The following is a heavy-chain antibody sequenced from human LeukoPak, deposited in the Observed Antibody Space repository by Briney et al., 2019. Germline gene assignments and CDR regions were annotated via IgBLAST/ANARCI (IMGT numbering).Heavy chain of an antibody. J-gene: IGHJ4*02. Sequence: GGSLRLSCAASGFIFNNYAMTWVRQAPGKGLEWVSSISDSGGVTYYADSVKGRFTISRDNSKHTLSLQMSSLRVEDTAVYYCAKADMNTACFDYWGQGSLVTVSS. CDR1: GFIFNNYA. D-gene: IGHD5-18*01. V-gene: IGHV3-23*01. CDR3: AKADMNTACFDY. CDR2: ISDSGGVT.